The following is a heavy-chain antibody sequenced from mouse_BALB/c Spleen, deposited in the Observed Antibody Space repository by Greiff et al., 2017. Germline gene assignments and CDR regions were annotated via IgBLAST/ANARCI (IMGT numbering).Heavy chain of an antibody. CDR2: IYPGSGST. D-gene: IGHD2-1*01. Sequence: QVQLQQPGAELVKPGTSVKLSCKASGYNFTSYWITWVKLRPGQGLEWIGDIYPGSGSTNYNEKFKSKATLTVDTSSSTAYMQLSSLASEDSALYFCARSGNYGNYDAMDDWGQGTSVTVSA. CDR1: GYNFTSYW. J-gene: IGHJ4*01. V-gene: IGHV1-55*01. CDR3: ARSGNYGNYDAMDD.